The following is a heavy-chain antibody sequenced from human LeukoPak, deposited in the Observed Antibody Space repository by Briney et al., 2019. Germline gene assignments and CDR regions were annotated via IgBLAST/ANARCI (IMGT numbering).Heavy chain of an antibody. CDR1: GESFSAYF. J-gene: IGHJ4*03. D-gene: IGHD2-15*01. Sequence: SETLSLTCAVSGESFSAYFWSWIRQVPGKGLKWIGEIDHRGVSTYNPSLKSRATMLVDTSNNHFSLSLTSVTAADTATYYCASRSLTLAAARCFDDWGQGTVVTVSS. CDR3: ASRSLTLAAARCFDD. CDR2: IDHRGVS. V-gene: IGHV4-34*01.